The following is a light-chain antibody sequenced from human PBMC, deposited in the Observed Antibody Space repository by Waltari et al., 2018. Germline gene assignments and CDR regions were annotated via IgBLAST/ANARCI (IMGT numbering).Light chain of an antibody. Sequence: SALTPPASVSESLGRSITISCTGTSSDVGSYHFVSWYQQHPGKAPQLLIYDVSKRPLGVSDRFSGSKSANTASLTISGLQAEDEADYYCCSYAGSSTSVFGGGTKLTVL. V-gene: IGLV2-23*02. J-gene: IGLJ2*01. CDR2: DVS. CDR3: CSYAGSSTSV. CDR1: SSDVGSYHF.